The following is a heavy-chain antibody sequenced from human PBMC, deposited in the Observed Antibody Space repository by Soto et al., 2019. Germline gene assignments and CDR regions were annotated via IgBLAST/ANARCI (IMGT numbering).Heavy chain of an antibody. V-gene: IGHV3-15*01. D-gene: IGHD3-10*01. CDR1: GFTFSDAW. CDR2: IKSKTDGGTT. CDR3: TTEGAYAALLFGAFFDH. Sequence: GGSLRLSCAASGFTFSDAWMSWVRQAPGKGLEWVGRIKSKTDGGTTDYAAPVKGRFTISRDDSKNTLYLQMNSLKTEDTAVYYCTTEGAYAALLFGAFFDHWGQGTLVTVSS. J-gene: IGHJ4*02.